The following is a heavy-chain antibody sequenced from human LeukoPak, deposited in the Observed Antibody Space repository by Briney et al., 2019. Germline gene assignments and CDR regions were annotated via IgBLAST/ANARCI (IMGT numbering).Heavy chain of an antibody. D-gene: IGHD3-22*01. Sequence: SETLSLTSTVSGGSISSNYWRWMPQRPGKGREWRGYLYYSGSTNYNHSLKGRVTISVDTSKNQFSLKLSSVTAADTGVYYCARTHVTYDSSGYYFDYWGQGTLVTVSS. CDR2: LYYSGST. CDR3: ARTHVTYDSSGYYFDY. J-gene: IGHJ4*02. V-gene: IGHV4-59*01. CDR1: GGSISSNY.